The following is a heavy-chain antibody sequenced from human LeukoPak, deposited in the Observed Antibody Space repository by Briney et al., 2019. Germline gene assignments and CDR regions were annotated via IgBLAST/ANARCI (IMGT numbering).Heavy chain of an antibody. J-gene: IGHJ4*02. CDR3: ARGGFGDNGGNDY. Sequence: SETLSLTCAFYGGSFSGYYWSWIRQPPGKGLEWIGEINHSGSTNYNPSLKSRVTISVDTSKNQFSLKLSSVTAADTAVYYCARGGFGDNGGNDYWGQGTLVTVSS. CDR1: GGSFSGYY. CDR2: INHSGST. V-gene: IGHV4-34*01. D-gene: IGHD3-10*01.